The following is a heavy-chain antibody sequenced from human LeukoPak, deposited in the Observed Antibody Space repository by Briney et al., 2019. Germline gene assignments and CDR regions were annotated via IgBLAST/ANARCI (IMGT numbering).Heavy chain of an antibody. CDR3: ARGAAGTTPDYYYFGLDV. CDR1: GYRFTDYW. D-gene: IGHD1-7*01. Sequence: GESLKISCKGSGYRFTDYWIGWVRQMPGKGLEWMGIIYPGDSDTRYSPSFQGQVPISADKSSNPAHLQWSSLKASDTAMYYCARGAAGTTPDYYYFGLDVWGQGITVRVSS. CDR2: IYPGDSDT. J-gene: IGHJ6*02. V-gene: IGHV5-51*01.